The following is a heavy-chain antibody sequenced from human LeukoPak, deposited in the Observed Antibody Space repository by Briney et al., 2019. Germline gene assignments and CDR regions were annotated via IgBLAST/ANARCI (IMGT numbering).Heavy chain of an antibody. V-gene: IGHV4-4*02. Sequence: KTLETLSLTCAVSGGSISSSNWWSWVRQPPGKGLEWIGEIYHSGSTNYNPSLKSRVTISVDKSKNQFSLKLNSVTAADTAVYYCAKSNGYGLVDIWGQGTMVTVSS. CDR1: GGSISSSNW. J-gene: IGHJ3*02. CDR2: IYHSGST. D-gene: IGHD3-10*01. CDR3: AKSNGYGLVDI.